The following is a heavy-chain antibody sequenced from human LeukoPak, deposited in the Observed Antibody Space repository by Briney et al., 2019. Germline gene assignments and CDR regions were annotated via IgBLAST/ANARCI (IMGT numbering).Heavy chain of an antibody. CDR1: GGTFSSYA. V-gene: IGHV1-2*02. CDR2: INPNSGGT. D-gene: IGHD4-23*01. Sequence: ASVKVSCKASGGTFSSYAISWVGQAPGQGLEWMGWINPNSGGTNYAQKFQGRVTMTRDTSISTAYMELSRLRSDDTAVYYCARDRGGNIAFDIWGQGTMVTVSS. CDR3: ARDRGGNIAFDI. J-gene: IGHJ3*02.